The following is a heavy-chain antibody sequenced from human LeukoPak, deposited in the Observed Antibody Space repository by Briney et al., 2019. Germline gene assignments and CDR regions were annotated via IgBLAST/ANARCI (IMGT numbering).Heavy chain of an antibody. CDR3: ARAPPQGYGDYADDY. CDR1: GGSFSGYY. Sequence: SETLSLTCAVYGGSFSGYYWSWIRQPPGKGLEWIGEINHSGSTNYNPSLKSRVTISVATSKTQFSLKLSSVTAADTAVYYCARAPPQGYGDYADDYWGQGTLVTVSS. CDR2: INHSGST. D-gene: IGHD4-17*01. J-gene: IGHJ4*02. V-gene: IGHV4-34*01.